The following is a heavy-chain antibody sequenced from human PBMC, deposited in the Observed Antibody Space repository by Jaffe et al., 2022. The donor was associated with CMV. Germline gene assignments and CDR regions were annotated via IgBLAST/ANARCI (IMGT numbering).Heavy chain of an antibody. CDR3: ARHLQQLVPFDY. D-gene: IGHD6-13*01. CDR2: IYYSGST. V-gene: IGHV4-39*01. CDR1: GGSISSSSYY. Sequence: QLQLQESGPGLVKPSETLSLTCTVSGGSISSSSYYWGWIRQPPGKGLEWIGSIYYSGSTYYNPSLKSRVTISVDTSKNQFSLKLSSVTAADTAVYYCARHLQQLVPFDYWGQGTLVTVSS. J-gene: IGHJ4*02.